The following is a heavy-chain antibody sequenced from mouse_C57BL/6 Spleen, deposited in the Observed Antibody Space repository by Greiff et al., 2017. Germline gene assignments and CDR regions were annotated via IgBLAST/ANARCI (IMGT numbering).Heavy chain of an antibody. Sequence: QVQLQQPGAELVKPGASVKLSCKASGYTFTSYWMHWVKQRPGRGLGWIGRIDPNSGGTKYNEKFKSKATLTVDKPSSTAYMQLSSLTSEDSAVYYCARRYYGSSYWYFDVWGTGTTVTVSS. CDR3: ARRYYGSSYWYFDV. CDR1: GYTFTSYW. D-gene: IGHD1-1*01. V-gene: IGHV1-72*01. CDR2: IDPNSGGT. J-gene: IGHJ1*03.